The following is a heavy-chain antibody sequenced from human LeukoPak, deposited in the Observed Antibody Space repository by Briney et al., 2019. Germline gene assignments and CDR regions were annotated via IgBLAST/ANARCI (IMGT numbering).Heavy chain of an antibody. D-gene: IGHD2-15*01. CDR1: GFTFDDYG. J-gene: IGHJ4*02. Sequence: GGSLRLSCAASGFTFDDYGMSWVRQAPGKGLEWVSGINLNGGSTGYADSVKGRFTISRDKAKNSLYLQMNSLRAEDTAVYYCASHGYCSGGSCSSRVGDSYWGQGTLVTVSS. V-gene: IGHV3-20*04. CDR2: INLNGGST. CDR3: ASHGYCSGGSCSSRVGDSY.